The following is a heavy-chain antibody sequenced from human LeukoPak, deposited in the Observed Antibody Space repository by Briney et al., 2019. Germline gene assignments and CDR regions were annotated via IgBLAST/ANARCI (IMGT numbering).Heavy chain of an antibody. CDR3: AKGKYNTAMAPFDY. J-gene: IGHJ4*02. D-gene: IGHD5-18*01. V-gene: IGHV3-21*04. CDR2: ISSSSGYI. Sequence: GGSLRLSCAASGFTFNSYSMDWVRQTPGKGLEWVSSISSSSGYINYADSVKGRFTVSRDTAKNSLYLQMNSLRAEDTALYYCAKGKYNTAMAPFDYWGQGTLVTVSS. CDR1: GFTFNSYS.